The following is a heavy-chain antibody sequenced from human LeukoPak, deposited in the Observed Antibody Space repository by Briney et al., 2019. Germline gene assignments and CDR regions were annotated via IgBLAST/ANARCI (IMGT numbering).Heavy chain of an antibody. D-gene: IGHD1-1*01. CDR3: ARDPDDSLYFDY. V-gene: IGHV3-21*01. J-gene: IGHJ4*02. CDR2: ISSSSSYI. Sequence: GGSLRLSCAASGFTFSSYSMNWVRQAPGKGLEWVSSISSSSSYIYYADSVKGRFPISRDNAKNSLYLQMNSLRAEDTAVYYCARDPDDSLYFDYWGQGTLVTVSS. CDR1: GFTFSSYS.